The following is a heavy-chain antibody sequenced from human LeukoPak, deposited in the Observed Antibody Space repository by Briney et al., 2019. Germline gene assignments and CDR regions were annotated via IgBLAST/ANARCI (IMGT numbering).Heavy chain of an antibody. CDR2: ISGDGDST. Sequence: PGGSLRLFCAVSRLPFQIYDTHCLRQVPGKGLEWVSLISGDGDSTYYPDSVKGRFTISRDNSKNSLYLQMKSLRSEDTALYYCARNTGAEYYYYIRADFTWGQGTMVTVSS. CDR3: ARNTGAEYYYYIRADFT. V-gene: IGHV3-43*02. D-gene: IGHD3-22*01. J-gene: IGHJ3*01. CDR1: RLPFQIYD.